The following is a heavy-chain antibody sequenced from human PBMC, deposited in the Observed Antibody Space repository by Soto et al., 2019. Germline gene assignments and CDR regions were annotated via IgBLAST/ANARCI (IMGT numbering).Heavy chain of an antibody. CDR1: GYTFTAYY. D-gene: IGHD3-22*01. CDR2: INTNSGGT. CDR3: PRGDFDGSANSYAGGFDA. Sequence: QVQLVQSGAEVKKPGASVKVSCKASGYTFTAYYMHWLRQAPGQGLEWMGWINTNSGGTKYAQKFQGRVTMTNDTSISTDQMGLSRLGSADTAVYNCPRGDFDGSANSYAGGFDAWGQGTLVTVSS. J-gene: IGHJ5*02. V-gene: IGHV1-2*02.